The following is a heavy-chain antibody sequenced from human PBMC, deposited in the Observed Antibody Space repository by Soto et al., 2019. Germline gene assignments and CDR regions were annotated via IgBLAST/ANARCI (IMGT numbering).Heavy chain of an antibody. V-gene: IGHV3-30*03. CDR3: ARGGLEQWLAQDH. D-gene: IGHD6-19*01. Sequence: QTGGSLRLSCAASGFSFSSYGMHWVRQAPGKGLEWVAVISYNENSKYYADSVKGRFTISRDNPKNTLYVQMSSLRPEDTAVYYCARGGLEQWLAQDHWGQGTLVTVSS. CDR1: GFSFSSYG. CDR2: ISYNENSK. J-gene: IGHJ4*02.